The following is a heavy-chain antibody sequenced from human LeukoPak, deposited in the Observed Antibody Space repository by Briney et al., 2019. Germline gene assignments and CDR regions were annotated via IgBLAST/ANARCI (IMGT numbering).Heavy chain of an antibody. CDR1: GGSISSSSYF. V-gene: IGHV4-39*01. D-gene: IGHD1-26*01. J-gene: IGHJ4*02. CDR3: ARRVWSVGATTKGLFDY. CDR2: ICYSGST. Sequence: SETLSLTCTVSGGSISSSSYFWRWIRQPPGKVVEWNGSICYSGSTYYNPSLTSRVTISVDTSKTQFPLKRSCVTAADTAVYYCARRVWSVGATTKGLFDYWGQGTLVTVSS.